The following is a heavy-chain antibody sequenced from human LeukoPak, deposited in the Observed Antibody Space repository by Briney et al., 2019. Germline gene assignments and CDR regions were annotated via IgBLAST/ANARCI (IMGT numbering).Heavy chain of an antibody. CDR3: AREEGHYYDSSGYYPKNYFDY. V-gene: IGHV1-46*01. D-gene: IGHD3-22*01. CDR1: GYTFTSNY. CDR2: ISPSGGST. Sequence: ASVKVSCKAFGYTFTSNYMHWVRQAPGQGPEWMGVISPSGGSTSYAQKFQGRVTMTRDTSTSTVYMELSSLRSEDTAVYYCAREEGHYYDSSGYYPKNYFDYWGQGTLVTVSS. J-gene: IGHJ4*02.